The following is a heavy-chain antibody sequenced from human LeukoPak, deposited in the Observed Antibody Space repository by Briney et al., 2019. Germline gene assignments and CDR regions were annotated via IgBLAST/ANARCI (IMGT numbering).Heavy chain of an antibody. Sequence: GASVNVSCTASGGTFSSYAISWVRQAPGQGLEWMGGIIPIFGTANYAQKFQGRVTITADESTSTAYMELSSLRSEDTAVYYCARGLAADSDYWGQGTLVTVSS. V-gene: IGHV1-69*01. D-gene: IGHD3-3*02. CDR2: IIPIFGTA. CDR1: GGTFSSYA. J-gene: IGHJ4*02. CDR3: ARGLAADSDY.